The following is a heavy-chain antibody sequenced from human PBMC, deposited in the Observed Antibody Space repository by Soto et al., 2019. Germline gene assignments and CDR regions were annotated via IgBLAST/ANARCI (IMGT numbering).Heavy chain of an antibody. CDR1: GYTFTNYA. J-gene: IGHJ4*02. V-gene: IGHV1-3*01. CDR2: INAGNGHT. CDR3: ARGERYYYDTSGYFGFDY. Sequence: QVQLVQSGAEVKKPGASVKVSCKASGYTFTNYAIHWVRQAPGQSLEWMGWINAGNGHTRYSQKFQGRVTITRDTAASTADMELSSLRSEDTAVYYCARGERYYYDTSGYFGFDYWGQGTLVTVSS. D-gene: IGHD3-22*01.